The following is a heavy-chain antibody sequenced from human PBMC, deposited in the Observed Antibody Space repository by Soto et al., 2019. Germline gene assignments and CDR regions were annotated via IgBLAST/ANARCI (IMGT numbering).Heavy chain of an antibody. J-gene: IGHJ4*02. CDR1: GGSISGYY. D-gene: IGHD6-25*01. V-gene: IGHV4-59*01. CDR2: IYYSGST. Sequence: KTSETLSLTCTVSGGSISGYYWSWIRQPPGKGLDWIGFIYYSGSTTYNPSLKSRVTISLDTSKNQFSLKLRSVTAADTAVYYCARDGASGRVWGQGTLVTVSS. CDR3: ARDGASGRV.